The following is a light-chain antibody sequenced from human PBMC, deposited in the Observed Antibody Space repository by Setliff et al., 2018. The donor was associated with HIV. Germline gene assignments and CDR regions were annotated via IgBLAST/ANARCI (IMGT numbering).Light chain of an antibody. Sequence: QSVLTQPPSVSGAPGQRVTISCTGTSSNIGGGYDVHWYQQFPGTAPKLLIYGDINRPSGVPDRFSGSKSGTSASLAITGLQAEDEADYYCSAYAGSNDYGVFGTGTKVTVL. CDR1: SSNIGGGYD. CDR2: GDI. V-gene: IGLV1-40*01. CDR3: SAYAGSNDYGV. J-gene: IGLJ1*01.